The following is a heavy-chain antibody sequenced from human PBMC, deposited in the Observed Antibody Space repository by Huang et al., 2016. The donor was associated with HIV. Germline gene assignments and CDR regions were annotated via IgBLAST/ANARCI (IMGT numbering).Heavy chain of an antibody. V-gene: IGHV4-59*01. J-gene: IGHJ5*02. CDR2: IYYSGST. Sequence: QVQLQESGPGLVKPSETLSLTCTVSGGSMSRYYWSWIRQPPGTGLEWIGYIYYSGSTNYNPAPKSRVTRSVDTSKNQFSLRLSSVTAADTAVYYCASASIAARRWFDPWGQGSLVTVSS. CDR1: GGSMSRYY. CDR3: ASASIAARRWFDP. D-gene: IGHD6-6*01.